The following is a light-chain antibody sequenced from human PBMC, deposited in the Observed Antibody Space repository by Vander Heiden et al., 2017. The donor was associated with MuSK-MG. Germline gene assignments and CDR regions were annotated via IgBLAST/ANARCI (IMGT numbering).Light chain of an antibody. J-gene: IGKJ1*01. V-gene: IGKV4-1*01. CDR2: WAS. CDR3: QQDVSTPRT. Sequence: DIVMTQSPDSLAVSLGERATINCKSSQSVLYSSNNKNYLAWYQQKPGQPPKLLISWASTRESGVPDRFSGSGSGTDFTLTISSLQAEDVAVYYCQQDVSTPRTFGQGTKVEIK. CDR1: QSVLYSSNNKNY.